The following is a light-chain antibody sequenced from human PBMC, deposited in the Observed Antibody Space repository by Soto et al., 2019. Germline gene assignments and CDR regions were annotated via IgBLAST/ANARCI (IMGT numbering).Light chain of an antibody. CDR1: LTVSNN. V-gene: IGKV3-15*01. Sequence: DIVMTQSPATLSVSPGERATLSCRASLTVSNNLAWYQQKPGQAPMLLLYYASTRATGIPDRFSGSGSVKDFTLTISSVQSEDVSVYYCQQYNNWPPGATFGPGTRVDIK. CDR2: YAS. J-gene: IGKJ3*01. CDR3: QQYNNWPPGAT.